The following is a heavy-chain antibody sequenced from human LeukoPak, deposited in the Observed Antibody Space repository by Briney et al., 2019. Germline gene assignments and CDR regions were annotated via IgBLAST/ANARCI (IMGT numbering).Heavy chain of an antibody. CDR1: GYPINNACY. CDR3: ARHYDSYFYYYLDL. V-gene: IGHV4-38-2*01. Sequence: KPSESLSLTCAVSGYPINNACYWVWIRQPPGKGLEWIGSLYHPDSTYYNPSLKSRVTMSVDTSRNQFSLKLSFVTAADTAVYYCARHYDSYFYYYLDLWGTGTTVTVSS. D-gene: IGHD4-17*01. J-gene: IGHJ6*03. CDR2: LYHPDST.